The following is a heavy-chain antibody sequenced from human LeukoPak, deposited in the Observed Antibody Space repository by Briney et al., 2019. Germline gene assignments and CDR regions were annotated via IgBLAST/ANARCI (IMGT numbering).Heavy chain of an antibody. CDR1: GFTFSSYD. V-gene: IGHV3-30*18. CDR3: AKDSSSSNKYYGMDI. Sequence: GGSLRLSCAVSGFTFSSYDMQWVRQAPGKGLEWVAVISYDGGNKYYADSVKGRFTISRDNSKNTLYLQMNSLRADDTAVYYCAKDSSSSNKYYGMDIWGQGTTVTVSS. CDR2: ISYDGGNK. D-gene: IGHD1/OR15-1a*01. J-gene: IGHJ6*02.